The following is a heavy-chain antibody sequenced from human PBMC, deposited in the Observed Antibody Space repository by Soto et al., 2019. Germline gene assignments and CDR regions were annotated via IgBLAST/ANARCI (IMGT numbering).Heavy chain of an antibody. CDR3: ARGWSSSPYYYMDV. V-gene: IGHV4-34*01. D-gene: IGHD6-6*01. CDR1: GGSFSGYY. J-gene: IGHJ6*03. Sequence: SETLSLTCAVYGGSFSGYYWSWIRQPPGKGLEWIGAINHSGGTNYNPSLKSRVTISLDTSKNQFSLKLTSVTAADTAIYYCARGWSSSPYYYMDVWGKATTVTVSS. CDR2: INHSGGT.